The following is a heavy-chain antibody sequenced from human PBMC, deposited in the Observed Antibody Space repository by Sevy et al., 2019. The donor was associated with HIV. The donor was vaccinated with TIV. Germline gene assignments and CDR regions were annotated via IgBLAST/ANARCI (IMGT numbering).Heavy chain of an antibody. CDR3: ARMGSSTSCYYYYYYGMDV. V-gene: IGHV1-8*01. J-gene: IGHJ6*02. CDR2: MNPNSGNT. CDR1: GYTFTSYD. Sequence: ASVKVSCKASGYTFTSYDINWVRQATGQGLEWMGWMNPNSGNTGYAQKFQGRVTMTRNTSISTAYMELSSLRSEDTAVYYCARMGSSTSCYYYYYYGMDVWGQGTTVTVSS. D-gene: IGHD2-2*01.